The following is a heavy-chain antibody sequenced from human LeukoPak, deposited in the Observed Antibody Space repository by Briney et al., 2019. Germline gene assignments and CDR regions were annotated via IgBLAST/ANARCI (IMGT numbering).Heavy chain of an antibody. J-gene: IGHJ4*02. V-gene: IGHV4-59*01. CDR1: GGSINNYY. Sequence: PSETLSLTCTVSGGSINNYYWSWIRQPPGKRLEWIGYIYYRGSTNYNPSLKSRVTFSVDTSKNQFSLKLNSVTAADTAVYYCARGGDYGDLRYFDYWGQGTPVTVSS. D-gene: IGHD4-17*01. CDR2: IYYRGST. CDR3: ARGGDYGDLRYFDY.